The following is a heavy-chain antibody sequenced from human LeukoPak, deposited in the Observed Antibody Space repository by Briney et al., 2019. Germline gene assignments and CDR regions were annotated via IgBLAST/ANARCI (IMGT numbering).Heavy chain of an antibody. CDR1: GGSTINYF. CDR3: ARAEGSGSGAYTLDY. V-gene: IGHV4-4*07. Sequence: SETLSLTCTVSGGSTINYFRSWIGQPAGKGLEGIGHIYSSGTTHYNPSLNNRVTISLDASTSQSSLHLNSVTAADTAVYFCARAEGSGSGAYTLDYWGQGILVTVSS. D-gene: IGHD3-10*01. CDR2: IYSSGTT. J-gene: IGHJ4*02.